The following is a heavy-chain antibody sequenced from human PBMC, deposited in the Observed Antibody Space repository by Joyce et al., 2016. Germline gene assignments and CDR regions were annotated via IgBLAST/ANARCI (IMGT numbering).Heavy chain of an antibody. CDR1: SYA. J-gene: IGHJ4*02. V-gene: IGHV3-30*03. CDR2: ISYDESNK. Sequence: SYAIHWVRQAPGKGLEWMAMISYDESNKYFGDSVKGRFTISRDNSKNTRYMQMNSLRPEDTAIYYCARETTRKLDYWGQGTLVTVSS. D-gene: IGHD4-17*01. CDR3: ARETTRKLDY.